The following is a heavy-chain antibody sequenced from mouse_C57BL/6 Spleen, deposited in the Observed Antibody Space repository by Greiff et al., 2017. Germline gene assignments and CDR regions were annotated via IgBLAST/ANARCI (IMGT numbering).Heavy chain of an antibody. V-gene: IGHV5-17*01. J-gene: IGHJ4*01. Sequence: DVKLVESGGGLVKPGGSLKLSCAASGFTFSDYGMHWVRQAPEKGLEWVAYISSGSSTIYYADTVKGRFTISRDNAKNTLFLQMTSLRSEDTAMYYCARQGYDNYGLMDYWGQGTSVTVSS. CDR1: GFTFSDYG. D-gene: IGHD2-10*02. CDR3: ARQGYDNYGLMDY. CDR2: ISSGSSTI.